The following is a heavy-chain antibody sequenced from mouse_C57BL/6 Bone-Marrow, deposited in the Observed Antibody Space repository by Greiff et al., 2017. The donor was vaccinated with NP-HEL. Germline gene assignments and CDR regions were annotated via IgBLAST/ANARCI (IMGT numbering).Heavy chain of an antibody. V-gene: IGHV1-26*01. CDR3: ARRGNPDYYAMDY. J-gene: IGHJ4*01. Sequence: EVQLQQSGPELVKPGASVKISCKASGYTFTDYYMNWVKQSHGKSLEWIGDINPNNGGTSYNQKFKGKATLTVDKSSSTAYMELRSLTSEDSAVDYCARRGNPDYYAMDYWGQGTSVTVSS. CDR2: INPNNGGT. CDR1: GYTFTDYY.